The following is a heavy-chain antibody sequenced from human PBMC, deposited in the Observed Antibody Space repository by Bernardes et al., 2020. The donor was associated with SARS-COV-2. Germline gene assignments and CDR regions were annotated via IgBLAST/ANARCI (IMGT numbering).Heavy chain of an antibody. CDR1: GFTFSSYG. CDR3: ARDPPHNWNEPTRDYGMDV. CDR2: IWYDGSNK. V-gene: IGHV3-33*01. D-gene: IGHD1-1*01. J-gene: IGHJ6*02. Sequence: GGSLRLSCAASGFTFSSYGMHWVRQAPGKGLEWVAVIWYDGSNKYYADSVKGRFTISRDNSKNTLYLQMNSLRAEDTAVYYCARDPPHNWNEPTRDYGMDVWGQGTTVTVSS.